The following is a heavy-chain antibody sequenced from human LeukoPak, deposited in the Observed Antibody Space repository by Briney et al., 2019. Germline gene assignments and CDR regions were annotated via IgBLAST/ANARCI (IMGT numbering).Heavy chain of an antibody. D-gene: IGHD6-6*01. CDR1: GFIFSSYG. V-gene: IGHV3-33*01. J-gene: IGHJ4*02. CDR2: ISYDGSNS. Sequence: GGSLRLSGAASGFIFSSYGMYWVRQAPGRGRDGLAVISYDGSNSYYADSVKGRFTISRDNSKNTLNPQMNSLRAEDTAVYYCARGYSSSSEGSFDYWGQGTLVTVSS. CDR3: ARGYSSSSEGSFDY.